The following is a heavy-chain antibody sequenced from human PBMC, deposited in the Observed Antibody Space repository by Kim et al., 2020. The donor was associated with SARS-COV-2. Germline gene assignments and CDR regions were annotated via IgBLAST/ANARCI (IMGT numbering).Heavy chain of an antibody. Sequence: GGSLRLSCRASGFPFSQYYITWVRLAPGKGLEWVSYISHDGNIYYADSVRGRFTISRDNVRNSVYLQMNSLRVEDTAIYYCARAVGLDFWGQGTLVTVSS. CDR3: ARAVGLDF. CDR1: GFPFSQYY. CDR2: ISHDGNI. J-gene: IGHJ4*02. V-gene: IGHV3-11*01.